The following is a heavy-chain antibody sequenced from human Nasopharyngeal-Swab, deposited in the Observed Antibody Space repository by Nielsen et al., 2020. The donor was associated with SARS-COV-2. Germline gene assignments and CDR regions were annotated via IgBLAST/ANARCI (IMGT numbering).Heavy chain of an antibody. V-gene: IGHV1-3*01. D-gene: IGHD6-13*01. CDR2: INAGNGNT. Sequence: ASVKVSCKASGYTFTSYAMHWVRQAPGQRLEWMGWINAGNGNTKYSQKFQGRVTITRDTSASTAYMELSSLRSEDTAVYYCVVGKIAAGDYYYYYGMDVWGQGTTVTVSS. CDR3: VVGKIAAGDYYYYYGMDV. J-gene: IGHJ6*02. CDR1: GYTFTSYA.